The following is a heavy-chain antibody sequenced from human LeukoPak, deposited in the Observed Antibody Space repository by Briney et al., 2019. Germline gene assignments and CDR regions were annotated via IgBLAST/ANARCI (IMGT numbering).Heavy chain of an antibody. CDR1: GGSFSGYY. Sequence: SETLSLTCAVYGGSFSGYYWSWIRQPPGKGLEWIGEINHSGSANYNPYLKSRVTMSVDTSKSQFSLKLSSVTAADTAVYYCARAYTSSSYFDYWGQGTLVTVSS. V-gene: IGHV4-34*01. J-gene: IGHJ4*02. CDR2: INHSGSA. CDR3: ARAYTSSSYFDY. D-gene: IGHD6-6*01.